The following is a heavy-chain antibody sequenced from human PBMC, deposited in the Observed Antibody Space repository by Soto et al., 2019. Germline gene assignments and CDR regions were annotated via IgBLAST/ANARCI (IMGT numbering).Heavy chain of an antibody. CDR2: ISHGGTT. CDR1: GGSFTDYY. D-gene: IGHD3-16*01. V-gene: IGHV4-34*01. CDR3: ARGHTRRMSVGGGAAIMGKQLDS. J-gene: IGHJ4*02. Sequence: SETLSLTCSVSGGSFTDYYWTWIRQPPGKPLEWIGEISHGGTTKDNPFLHSRVTMSVDTSRNQFSLDLTSVTAADTAVYYCARGHTRRMSVGGGAAIMGKQLDSWGQGILVTVSS.